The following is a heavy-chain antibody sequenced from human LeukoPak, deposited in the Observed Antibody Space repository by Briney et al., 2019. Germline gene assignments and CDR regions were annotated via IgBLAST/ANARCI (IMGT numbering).Heavy chain of an antibody. D-gene: IGHD3-10*01. Sequence: GASVKFSCKASGYTFTSYYMHWVRQAPGQGLEWMGIINPSGGSTSYAQKFQGRATMTRDTSTSTVYMELSSLRSEDTAVYYCARLMVRGVSPCGMDVWGQGTTVTVSS. CDR1: GYTFTSYY. CDR3: ARLMVRGVSPCGMDV. CDR2: INPSGGST. J-gene: IGHJ6*02. V-gene: IGHV1-46*01.